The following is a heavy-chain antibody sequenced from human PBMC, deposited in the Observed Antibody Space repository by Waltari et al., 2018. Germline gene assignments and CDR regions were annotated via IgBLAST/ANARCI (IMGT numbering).Heavy chain of an antibody. CDR2: IYHSGSA. Sequence: QVQLQESGPGLVKPSETLSLTCAVSGYSISSGYYWGWIRQPPGKGLEWIGSIYHSGSASSNPSLKSRVSISVDTSKNQFSLKLSYVTAADTAVYYCARQTWELLGELDAVDIWGQGTMVTVSS. D-gene: IGHD1-26*01. CDR1: GYSISSGYY. V-gene: IGHV4-38-2*01. CDR3: ARQTWELLGELDAVDI. J-gene: IGHJ3*02.